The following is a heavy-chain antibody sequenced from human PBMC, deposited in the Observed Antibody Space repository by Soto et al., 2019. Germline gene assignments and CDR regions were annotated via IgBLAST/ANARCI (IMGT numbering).Heavy chain of an antibody. J-gene: IGHJ4*02. CDR1: GGSISSYY. Sequence: SETLSLTCTVSGGSISSYYWSWIRQPPGKGLEWIGYIYYSGSTNYNPSLKSRVTISVDTSKNQFSLKLSSVTAADTAVYYCAASNYYDSSGHGGCFDYWGQGTLVTVSS. CDR2: IYYSGST. CDR3: AASNYYDSSGHGGCFDY. D-gene: IGHD3-22*01. V-gene: IGHV4-59*01.